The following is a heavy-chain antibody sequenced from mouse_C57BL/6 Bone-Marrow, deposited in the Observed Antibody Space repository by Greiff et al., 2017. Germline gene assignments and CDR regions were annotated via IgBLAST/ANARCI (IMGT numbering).Heavy chain of an antibody. CDR3: ARSPITTVVPLDY. Sequence: QVQLQQSGAELARPGASVKLSCKASGYTFTSYGISWVKQRTGPGLEWIGEIYPRSGNTYYNEKFKGKATLTADKSSSTAYMELRSLTSEDSAVYFCARSPITTVVPLDYWGQGTTLTVSS. V-gene: IGHV1-81*01. CDR1: GYTFTSYG. D-gene: IGHD1-1*01. J-gene: IGHJ2*01. CDR2: IYPRSGNT.